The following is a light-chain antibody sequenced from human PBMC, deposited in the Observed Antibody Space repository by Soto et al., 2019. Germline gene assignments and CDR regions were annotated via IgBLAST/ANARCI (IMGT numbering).Light chain of an antibody. J-gene: IGKJ2*01. CDR3: QQYGDSPPYT. V-gene: IGKV3-20*01. CDR2: ATS. CDR1: QSASGSY. Sequence: EIVLTQSPGTLSLSPGERATLSCRASQSASGSYSGWYQQKPGQAPRLLIYATSNRATGIPDRFSGSGSGTDFSLTISRLEPENFAVYYCQQYGDSPPYTFGQGTKLQIK.